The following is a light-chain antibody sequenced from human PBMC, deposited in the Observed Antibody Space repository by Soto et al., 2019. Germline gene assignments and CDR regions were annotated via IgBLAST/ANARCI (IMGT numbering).Light chain of an antibody. CDR1: SSDVGGYNF. CDR2: EVT. J-gene: IGLJ2*01. Sequence: QSVLTQPPSASGSPGQSVTISCTGTSSDVGGYNFVSWYQQHPGKAPKLMIYEVTKRPSGVSDRFSGSKSGNTASLTVSGLQAEDEADYYCTSYAGSNIPVVFGGGTKLTVL. V-gene: IGLV2-8*01. CDR3: TSYAGSNIPVV.